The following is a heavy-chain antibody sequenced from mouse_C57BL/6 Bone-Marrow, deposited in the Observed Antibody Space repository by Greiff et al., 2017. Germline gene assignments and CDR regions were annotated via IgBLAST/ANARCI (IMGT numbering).Heavy chain of an antibody. CDR1: GYSITSGYY. D-gene: IGHD2-1*01. CDR3: AREDYGNYEGFAY. Sequence: EVKLQESGPGLVKPSQSLSLTCSVTGYSITSGYYWNWIRQFPGNKLEWMGYISYDGSNNYNPSLKNRISITRDTSKNQFFLKLNSVTTEDTATYYCAREDYGNYEGFAYWGQGTLVTVSA. J-gene: IGHJ3*01. V-gene: IGHV3-6*01. CDR2: ISYDGSN.